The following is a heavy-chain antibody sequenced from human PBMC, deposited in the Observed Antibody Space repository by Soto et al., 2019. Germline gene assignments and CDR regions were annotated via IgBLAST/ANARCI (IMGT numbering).Heavy chain of an antibody. J-gene: IGHJ4*02. CDR2: IIPIFGTA. V-gene: IGHV1-69*01. Sequence: QVQLVQSGAEVKKPGSSVNVSCKASGGTFSSYAISWVRQAPGQGLEWMGGIIPIFGTANYAQKFQGRVTITADESTSTAYMELSSLRSEDTAVYYCARDMSGGWYVEFGYWGQGTLVTVSS. CDR3: ARDMSGGWYVEFGY. D-gene: IGHD6-19*01. CDR1: GGTFSSYA.